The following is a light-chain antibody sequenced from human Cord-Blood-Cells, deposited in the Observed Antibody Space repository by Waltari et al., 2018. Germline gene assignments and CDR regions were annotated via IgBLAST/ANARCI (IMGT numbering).Light chain of an antibody. CDR2: DVG. J-gene: IGLJ1*01. V-gene: IGLV2-14*01. Sequence: QSALTQPASVSGSPGQSITISCTGTSSDVGGYNYVSWYQQHPGKAPKLLIYDVGKRPSGVSNRFSGSKSGNTASLTISGLKAEDEADYYCSSYTSSSTYVFGTGTKVTVL. CDR1: SSDVGGYNY. CDR3: SSYTSSSTYV.